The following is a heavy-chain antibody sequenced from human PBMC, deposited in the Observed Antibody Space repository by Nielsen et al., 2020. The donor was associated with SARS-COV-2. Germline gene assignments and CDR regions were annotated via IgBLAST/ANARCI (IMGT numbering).Heavy chain of an antibody. CDR2: INAGNGNT. J-gene: IGHJ6*03. CDR1: GYTFTSYA. D-gene: IGHD1-26*01. CDR3: ARDLVVGATTWYYMDV. V-gene: IGHV1-3*01. Sequence: ASVKVACKASGYTFTSYAMHWVRQATGQRLEWMGWINAGNGNTKYSQKFQGRVTITRDTSASTAYMELSSLRPEDTAVYYCARDLVVGATTWYYMDVWGKGTTVTVSS.